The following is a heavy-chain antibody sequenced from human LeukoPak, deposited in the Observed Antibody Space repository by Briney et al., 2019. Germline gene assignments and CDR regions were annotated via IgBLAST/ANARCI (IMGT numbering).Heavy chain of an antibody. CDR2: IIPIFGTA. CDR3: ARDGGSFSYNMDV. CDR1: GGTFISYA. Sequence: ASVKVSCKASGGTFISYAISWVRQAPGQGLEWMGGIIPIFGTANYAQKFQGRVTITADESTSTAYMELSSLRSEDTAVYFCARDGGSFSYNMDVWGQGTTVTVSS. D-gene: IGHD1-26*01. J-gene: IGHJ6*02. V-gene: IGHV1-69*13.